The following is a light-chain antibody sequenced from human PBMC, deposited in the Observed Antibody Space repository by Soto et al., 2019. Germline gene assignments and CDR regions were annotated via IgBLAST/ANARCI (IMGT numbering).Light chain of an antibody. CDR3: LQHNSYPRT. J-gene: IGKJ1*01. V-gene: IGKV1-5*01. CDR2: AAS. Sequence: DIQMTQSPSTLSASVGDRLTITCRASQSISSWLAWYQQRPGKAPKLLIYAASSLQSGVPSRFSGSGSGTDFSLTISSLQPEDFATYYCLQHNSYPRTLGQGTKVDIK. CDR1: QSISSW.